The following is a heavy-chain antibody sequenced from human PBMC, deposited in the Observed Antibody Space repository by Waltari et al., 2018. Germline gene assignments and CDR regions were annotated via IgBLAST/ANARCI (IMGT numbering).Heavy chain of an antibody. CDR3: ARQRGYSSSWYDY. CDR2: INHSGST. J-gene: IGHJ4*02. D-gene: IGHD6-13*01. CDR1: GGSFSGYY. V-gene: IGHV4-34*01. Sequence: QVQLQQWGAGLLKPSETLSLTCAVYGGSFSGYYWSWIRQPPGKGLEWIGEINHSGSTNYNPSLKSRVTISVDTSKNQFSLKLSSVTAADTAVDYCARQRGYSSSWYDYWGQGTLVIVSS.